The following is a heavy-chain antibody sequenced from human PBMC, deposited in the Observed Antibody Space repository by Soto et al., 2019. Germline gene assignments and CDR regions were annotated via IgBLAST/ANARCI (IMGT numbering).Heavy chain of an antibody. CDR3: ARFPSSLRAFDI. CDR2: ISSSSSYI. V-gene: IGHV3-21*01. CDR1: GFTFSSYS. J-gene: IGHJ3*02. Sequence: GGSLRLSCAASGFTFSSYSMNWVRQAPGKGLEWVSSISSSSSYIYYADSVKGRFTISRDNAKNSLYLQMNSLRAEDPAVYYCARFPSSLRAFDIWGQGTMVTVSS. D-gene: IGHD6-13*01.